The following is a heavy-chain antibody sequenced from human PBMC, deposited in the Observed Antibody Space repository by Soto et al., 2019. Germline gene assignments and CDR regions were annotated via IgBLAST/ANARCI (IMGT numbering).Heavy chain of an antibody. J-gene: IGHJ4*02. CDR3: ARAYYFGSGTSYTLYY. CDR2: ISDDGVSK. CDR1: GCTFSNYG. D-gene: IGHD3-10*01. Sequence: GXLRLSCAASGCTFSNYGMHWVRQAPGKGLEWVAVISDDGVSKYYADSVQGRFTISRDNSESAVFLQMNSLRPDDTALYFCARAYYFGSGTSYTLYYWGQGTQVTVSS. V-gene: IGHV3-30*03.